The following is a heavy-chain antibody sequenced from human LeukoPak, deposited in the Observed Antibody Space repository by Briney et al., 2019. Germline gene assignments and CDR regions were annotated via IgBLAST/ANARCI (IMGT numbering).Heavy chain of an antibody. D-gene: IGHD1-26*01. CDR3: ARSGRGGAFDI. CDR1: GFTFDDYA. J-gene: IGHJ3*02. CDR2: ISWNSGSI. V-gene: IGHV3-9*01. Sequence: GGSLRLSCAASGFTFDDYAMHWVRQAPGKGLEWVSGISWNSGSIGYADSVKGRFTISRDNAKNTQYLQMSSLRAEDTAVYYCARSGRGGAFDIWGQGTMVTVSS.